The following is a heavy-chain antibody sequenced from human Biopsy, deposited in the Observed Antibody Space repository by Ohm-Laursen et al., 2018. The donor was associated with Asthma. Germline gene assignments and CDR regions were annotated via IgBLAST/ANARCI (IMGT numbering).Heavy chain of an antibody. CDR2: THHSGYT. V-gene: IGHV4-31*03. J-gene: IGHJ6*02. Sequence: TLSLTCTVSGGSINIGDYYWSWIRQHPVTGLEWIGYTHHSGYTNYNPSLSSRLTLSVDTSKNQFSLRLTSVTAADTAVYYCARGSSSRLSQWELLVSGGKRAHSYYGMDVWGQGTTVTVSS. CDR1: GGSINIGDYY. D-gene: IGHD1-26*01. CDR3: ARGSSSRLSQWELLVSGGKRAHSYYGMDV.